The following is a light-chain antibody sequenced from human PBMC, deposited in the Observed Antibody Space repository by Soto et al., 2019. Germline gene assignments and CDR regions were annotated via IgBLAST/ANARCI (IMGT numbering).Light chain of an antibody. J-gene: IGKJ3*01. Sequence: EIVLTQSPGTLSLSPGERATLSCRASQSVSSSYLAWYQQKPGQAPRLLIYDASSRATGIPDRFSGSGSGTDCTLTISRLEPEDFAMYYCQQYGTSPFAFGPGTKVDVK. CDR2: DAS. CDR1: QSVSSSY. CDR3: QQYGTSPFA. V-gene: IGKV3-20*01.